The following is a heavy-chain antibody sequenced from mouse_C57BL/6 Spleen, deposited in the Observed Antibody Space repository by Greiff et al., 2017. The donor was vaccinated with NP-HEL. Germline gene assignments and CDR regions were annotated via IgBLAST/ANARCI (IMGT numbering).Heavy chain of an antibody. D-gene: IGHD1-1*01. CDR2: IDPSDSYT. CDR3: ARFPGSSYEGYFDV. Sequence: VQLQQPGAELVMPGASVKLSCKASGYTFTSYWMHWVKQRPGQGLEWIGEIDPSDSYTNYNQKFKGKSTLTADKSSSTAYMPLSSLTSEDSAVYYCARFPGSSYEGYFDVWGTGTTVTVSS. V-gene: IGHV1-69*01. CDR1: GYTFTSYW. J-gene: IGHJ1*03.